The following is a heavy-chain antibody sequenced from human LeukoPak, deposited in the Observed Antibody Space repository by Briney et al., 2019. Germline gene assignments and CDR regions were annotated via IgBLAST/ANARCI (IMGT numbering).Heavy chain of an antibody. J-gene: IGHJ6*02. CDR3: AREGYGSGRRLGMDV. D-gene: IGHD3-10*01. CDR1: GYTFINYN. Sequence: APVKVSCKASGYTFINYNMHWVRQAPGQGLEWMGIINPSGGSTTYAQKIQGRVTLTTDTSTSTVYMELSSLRSDDTSVYYCAREGYGSGRRLGMDVWGQGTTVTVSS. CDR2: INPSGGST. V-gene: IGHV1-46*01.